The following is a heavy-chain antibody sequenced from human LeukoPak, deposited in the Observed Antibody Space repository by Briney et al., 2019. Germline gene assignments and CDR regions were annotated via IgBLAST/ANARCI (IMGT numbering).Heavy chain of an antibody. J-gene: IGHJ6*02. CDR2: ISYDGSNK. CDR1: GFTFSSYG. Sequence: GGSLRLSCAASGFTFSSYGMHWVRQAPGKGLEWVAVISYDGSNKYYADSVKGRFTISRDNSKNTLYLQMNSLRAEDTAVYYCAKEYGSDWSYGMDVWGQGTTVTVSS. V-gene: IGHV3-30*18. CDR3: AKEYGSDWSYGMDV. D-gene: IGHD6-19*01.